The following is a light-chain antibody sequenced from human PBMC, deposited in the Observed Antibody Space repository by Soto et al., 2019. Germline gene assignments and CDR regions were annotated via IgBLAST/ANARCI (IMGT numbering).Light chain of an antibody. CDR1: QSVSSY. J-gene: IGKJ4*01. Sequence: EIVLTQSPATLSLSPGERATLSCRASQSVSSYLVWYHQKPGQAPRVLIYSASNRATGIPARFSGSGSGTDFTLTISSLEPEDFAVYYCQQRTNWPPTFGGGTKVEMK. CDR3: QQRTNWPPT. CDR2: SAS. V-gene: IGKV3-11*01.